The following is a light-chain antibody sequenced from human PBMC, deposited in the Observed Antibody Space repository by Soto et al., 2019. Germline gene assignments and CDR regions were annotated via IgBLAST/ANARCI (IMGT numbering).Light chain of an antibody. CDR3: QQFNTSPWT. CDR2: KSS. V-gene: IGKV1-5*03. Sequence: DIQVTQSPSTLSASEGDRVTISCRASQSVSIWLAWYQQKPGRAPKLLIYKSSILERGVPSRFSGSGSGTEFTLTISSLQPDDFAPYYCQQFNTSPWTFGQGTK. J-gene: IGKJ1*01. CDR1: QSVSIW.